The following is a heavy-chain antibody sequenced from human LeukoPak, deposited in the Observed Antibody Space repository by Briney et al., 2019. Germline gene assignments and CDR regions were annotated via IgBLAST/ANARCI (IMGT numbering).Heavy chain of an antibody. CDR3: ARVPMVVTATPFDY. J-gene: IGHJ4*02. Sequence: ASVKVSCKASGYTFTSYDINWVRQAPGQGLEWMGIINPSGGSTSYAQKFQGRVTMTRDMSTSTVYMELSSLRSEDTAVYYCARVPMVVTATPFDYWGQGTLVTVSS. D-gene: IGHD2-21*02. V-gene: IGHV1-46*01. CDR1: GYTFTSYD. CDR2: INPSGGST.